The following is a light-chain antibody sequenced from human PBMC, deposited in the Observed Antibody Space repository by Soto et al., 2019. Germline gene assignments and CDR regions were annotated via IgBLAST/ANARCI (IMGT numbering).Light chain of an antibody. V-gene: IGKV3-15*01. Sequence: EILMTQSPATLSVSPGERATLSCRASQSVSSNLAWYQQKPGQAPRLLIYGASTRATGIQARFSGSGSGTDFSLTISRLEPEDFAVYYCQQYGSSGTFGPGTKVDI. CDR2: GAS. CDR3: QQYGSSGT. CDR1: QSVSSN. J-gene: IGKJ1*01.